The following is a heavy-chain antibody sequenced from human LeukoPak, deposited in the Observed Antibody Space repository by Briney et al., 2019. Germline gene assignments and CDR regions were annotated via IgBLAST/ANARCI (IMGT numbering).Heavy chain of an antibody. J-gene: IGHJ6*03. Sequence: ASVKVSCKASGYTLTSYDINWVRQATGQGLEWMGWMNPNSGNTGYAQKFQGRVTMTRNTSISTAYMELSSPRSEDTAVYYCARDGPYYYYMDVWGKGTTVTVSS. D-gene: IGHD3/OR15-3a*01. V-gene: IGHV1-8*01. CDR3: ARDGPYYYYMDV. CDR1: GYTLTSYD. CDR2: MNPNSGNT.